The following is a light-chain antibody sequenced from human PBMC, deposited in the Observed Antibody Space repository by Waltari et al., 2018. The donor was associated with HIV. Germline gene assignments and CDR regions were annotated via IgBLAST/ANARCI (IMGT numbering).Light chain of an antibody. CDR2: LAS. V-gene: IGKV2-28*01. CDR1: QSLRHANGDNY. CDR3: MQALETPFT. Sequence: MIQSPLSLPVTPGEPASISCRSSQSLRHANGDNYVDWYRQKPGQSPQLLLYLASNRASGVPDRFSGSGSGTNFTLKISRVEADDVGIYYCMQALETPFTFGPGTKVDIK. J-gene: IGKJ3*01.